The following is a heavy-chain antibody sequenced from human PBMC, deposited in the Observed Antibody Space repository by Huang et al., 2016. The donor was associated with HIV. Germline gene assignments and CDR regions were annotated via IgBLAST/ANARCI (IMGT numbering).Heavy chain of an antibody. V-gene: IGHV4-39*01. Sequence: HLQESGPGLVKPSETLSLTCSVSGGSIKSTNFYWGWIRQPPGKGLEWIGSIYNSGDTSYNPALKMRVTISVDTSKKQCSLKLNFVTAADTAIYYCVRQTFYYDSGGYPPDYWGQGTLVIVSS. CDR1: GGSIKSTNFY. D-gene: IGHD3-22*01. CDR2: IYNSGDT. CDR3: VRQTFYYDSGGYPPDY. J-gene: IGHJ4*02.